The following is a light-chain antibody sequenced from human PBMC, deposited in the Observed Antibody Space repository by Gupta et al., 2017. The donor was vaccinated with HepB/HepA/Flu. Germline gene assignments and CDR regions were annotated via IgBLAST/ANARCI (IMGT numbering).Light chain of an antibody. J-gene: IGLJ1*01. CDR1: RSDIGGYNY. CDR3: SSFTGFFTDR. Sequence: QSALTQPASVSGSLGESITVSCTGTRSDIGGYNYVSWYQQYPGKAPKLSIYDVVNRPSGVSDRFSGSKSDNTESLTISGLQAEDEADYYCSSFTGFFTDRFGTGTKVNGL. V-gene: IGLV2-14*03. CDR2: DVV.